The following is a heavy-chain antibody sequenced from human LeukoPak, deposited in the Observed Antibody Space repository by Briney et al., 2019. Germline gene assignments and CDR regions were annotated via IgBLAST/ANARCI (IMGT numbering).Heavy chain of an antibody. CDR2: FDVIDSET. Sequence: GASVKVSCTVSGSSVTELSLYWVRQAPGKGLEWMGGFDVIDSETFYAQKFQGRVTMTEDSSTVTAYMELRSLTSDDTALYYCAAGRPYSLLDYWGQGTLVTVSS. D-gene: IGHD5-18*01. CDR3: AAGRPYSLLDY. J-gene: IGHJ4*02. V-gene: IGHV1-24*01. CDR1: GSSVTELS.